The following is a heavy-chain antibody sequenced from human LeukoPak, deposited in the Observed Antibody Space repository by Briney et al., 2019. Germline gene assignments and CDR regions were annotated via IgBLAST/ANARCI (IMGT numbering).Heavy chain of an antibody. V-gene: IGHV4-39*01. CDR1: GGSISSSSYY. CDR3: AKSGGSGLIDY. J-gene: IGHJ4*02. D-gene: IGHD1-26*01. Sequence: SETLSLTCTVSGGSISSSSYYWGWIRQPPGKGLEWIGSIYYSGSTYNNPSLKSRVTISVDTSKNQFSLKLSSVTAADTAVYYCAKSGGSGLIDYWGQGTLVTVSS. CDR2: IYYSGST.